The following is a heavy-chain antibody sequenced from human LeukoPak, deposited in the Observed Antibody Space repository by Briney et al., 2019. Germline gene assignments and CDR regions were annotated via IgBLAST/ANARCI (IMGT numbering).Heavy chain of an antibody. V-gene: IGHV3-23*01. CDR1: GFTFSNYA. D-gene: IGHD3-16*02. CDR3: SKGLWGNRYFFDV. CDR2: ISGNGDTT. J-gene: IGHJ3*01. Sequence: GGSLRLSCAGSGFTFSNYAMSWVRQAPGKGLEWVSVISGNGDTTYYADSVKGRFTISRDNSKNTLYLQMNSLRAEDTAIYSFSKGLWGNRYFFDVWGQGTMVAVSS.